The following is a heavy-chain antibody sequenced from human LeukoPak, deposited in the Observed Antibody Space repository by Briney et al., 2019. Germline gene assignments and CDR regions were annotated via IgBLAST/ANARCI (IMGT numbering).Heavy chain of an antibody. CDR3: ARRRAASFFYYYYYMDV. V-gene: IGHV4-34*01. J-gene: IGHJ6*03. Sequence: SETLSLTCAVYGGSFSGYYWSWIRQPPGKGLEWIGEINHSGSTNYNPSLKSRVAISVDTSKNQFSLKLSSVTDADTAVYYCARRRAASFFYYYYYMDVWGKGTTVTVSS. CDR2: INHSGST. D-gene: IGHD6-25*01. CDR1: GGSFSGYY.